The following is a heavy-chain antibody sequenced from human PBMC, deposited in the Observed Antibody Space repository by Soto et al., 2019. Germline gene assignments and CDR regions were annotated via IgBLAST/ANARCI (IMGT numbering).Heavy chain of an antibody. J-gene: IGHJ6*02. CDR1: GFTLSSYN. D-gene: IGHD6-13*01. Sequence: EVQLVESGGGLVQPGGSLRLSCAASGFTLSSYNMNWVRQAPGKGLEWVSYISGGSDTINYAASVKGRFTISRDNSKNSLYLQMDSLRDEDTAVYYCARDHGGSTWFVGIYYYFGVDVWGQGTTVTVSS. CDR2: ISGGSDTI. V-gene: IGHV3-48*02. CDR3: ARDHGGSTWFVGIYYYFGVDV.